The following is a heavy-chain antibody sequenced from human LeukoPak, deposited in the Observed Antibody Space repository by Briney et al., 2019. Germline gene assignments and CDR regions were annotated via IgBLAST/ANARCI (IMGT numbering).Heavy chain of an antibody. V-gene: IGHV3-23*01. D-gene: IGHD6-19*01. Sequence: GGSLRLSCAASGFTFSSYWMQWVRQAPGKGLEWVSAISGAGDNTYNADSVKGRFTISRDNSKNTLYLQMNSLRPEDTAVYYCAKEGAKQWLVLPLDYWGQGTLVTVSS. CDR3: AKEGAKQWLVLPLDY. CDR2: ISGAGDNT. J-gene: IGHJ4*02. CDR1: GFTFSSYW.